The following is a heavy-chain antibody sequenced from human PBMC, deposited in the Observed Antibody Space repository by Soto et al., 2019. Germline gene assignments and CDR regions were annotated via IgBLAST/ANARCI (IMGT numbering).Heavy chain of an antibody. CDR3: ASQAHAGEHTEYEGNWFDP. V-gene: IGHV4-39*02. CDR1: GGSISSSSYY. CDR2: IYYSGST. Sequence: SETLSLTCTVSGGSISSSSYYWGWIRQPPGKGLEWIGSIYYSGSTYYNPSLKSRVTISMDTSNNSFSLRLMSATAADTAVYYCASQAHAGEHTEYEGNWFDPWGLGTPVTVSS. J-gene: IGHJ5*02. D-gene: IGHD2-21*01.